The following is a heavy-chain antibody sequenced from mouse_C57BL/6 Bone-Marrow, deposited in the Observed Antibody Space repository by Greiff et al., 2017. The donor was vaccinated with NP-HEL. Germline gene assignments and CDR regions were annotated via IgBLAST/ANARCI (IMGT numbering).Heavy chain of an antibody. J-gene: IGHJ3*01. CDR3: ARQCYGLFAY. Sequence: VQLQQSGPELVKPGASVKISCKASGYAFSSSWMNWVKQRPGKGLEWIGRIYPGDGDTNYNGKFKGKATLTADKSSSTAYMQLSSLTSEDSAVYFCARQCYGLFAYWGQGTLVTVSA. CDR2: IYPGDGDT. D-gene: IGHD1-2*01. CDR1: GYAFSSSW. V-gene: IGHV1-82*01.